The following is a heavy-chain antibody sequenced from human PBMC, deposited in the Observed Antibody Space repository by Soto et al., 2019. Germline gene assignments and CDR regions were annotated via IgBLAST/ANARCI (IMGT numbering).Heavy chain of an antibody. D-gene: IGHD3-22*01. CDR3: ARHRQYYDTSXYQQRYFDY. CDR1: GGSISSSPYY. Sequence: LSLTCSVSGGSISSSPYYWGWIRQPPGKGLEWLGTIYYSGTTSYNPSLKSRVIISVDTSNNQLFLKLRSVTAADTAVYYCARHRQYYDTSXYQQRYFDYWGQGTQVTVSS. J-gene: IGHJ4*02. V-gene: IGHV4-39*01. CDR2: IYYSGTT.